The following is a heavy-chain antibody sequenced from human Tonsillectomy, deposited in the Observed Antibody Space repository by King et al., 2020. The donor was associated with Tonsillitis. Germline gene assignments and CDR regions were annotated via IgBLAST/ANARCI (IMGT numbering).Heavy chain of an antibody. CDR1: EFTFSEYW. V-gene: IGHV3-7*01. CDR2: IKGDGRVK. Sequence: QLVESGGGFVQPGGSLRLSCVASEFTFSEYWMTWIRQAPGEGLEWVANIKGDGRVKYYVDSVEGRFTISRANADSSLFLRMNSLIAEDTAIYYCVRDRNYHDRRVYYDVLDVWGPGTMVTVSS. CDR3: VRDRNYHDRRVYYDVLDV. D-gene: IGHD3-22*01. J-gene: IGHJ3*01.